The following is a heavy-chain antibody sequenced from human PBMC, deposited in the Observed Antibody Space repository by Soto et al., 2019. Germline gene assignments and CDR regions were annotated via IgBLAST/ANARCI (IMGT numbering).Heavy chain of an antibody. Sequence: ASVKVSCKASGYTFTGYYMHWVRQAPGQGLEWMGWINPNSGGTNYAQKFQGWVTMTRDTSISTAYMELSRLRSDDTAVYYCARDIAGASSWYRDYYYYGMDVWGQGTTVNVSS. CDR1: GYTFTGYY. J-gene: IGHJ6*02. V-gene: IGHV1-2*04. CDR3: ARDIAGASSWYRDYYYYGMDV. CDR2: INPNSGGT. D-gene: IGHD6-13*01.